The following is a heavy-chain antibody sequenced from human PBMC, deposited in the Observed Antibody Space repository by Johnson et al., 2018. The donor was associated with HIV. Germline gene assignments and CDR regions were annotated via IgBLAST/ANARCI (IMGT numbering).Heavy chain of an antibody. D-gene: IGHD6-19*01. CDR1: GFSFSDYY. V-gene: IGHV3-30*18. CDR3: AKLRKKQWLVGEAFDI. J-gene: IGHJ3*02. Sequence: QVQLVESGGGLVKPGGSLRLSCAASGFSFSDYYMTWIRQAPGKGLEWVAAISYDGSNNYYADSVKGRFTISRDNPKNTLYLQMNSLRAEDTAIYYCAKLRKKQWLVGEAFDIWGQGTMVTVSS. CDR2: ISYDGSNN.